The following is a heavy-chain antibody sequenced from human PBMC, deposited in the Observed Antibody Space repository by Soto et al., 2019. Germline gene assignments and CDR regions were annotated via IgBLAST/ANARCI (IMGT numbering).Heavy chain of an antibody. CDR3: ARTLYHYDKSNYPCD. V-gene: IGHV1-69*02. D-gene: IGHD3-22*01. CDR1: GGTSSSYT. Sequence: QVQLVQSGAEVKKPGSSVKVSCKASGGTSSSYTVTWVRQAPGQGLEWMGRIIPILGITNYAQKFQGRVSITADTFTSTTYMELTSLRSEDTAVYYCARTLYHYDKSNYPCDWGQGTLVTVSS. CDR2: IIPILGIT. J-gene: IGHJ4*02.